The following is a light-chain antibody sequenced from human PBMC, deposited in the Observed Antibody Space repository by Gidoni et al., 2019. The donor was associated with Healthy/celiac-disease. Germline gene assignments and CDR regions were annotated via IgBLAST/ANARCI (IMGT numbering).Light chain of an antibody. CDR3: QAWDSSSVV. Sequence: DELTQTPSVSVSPGQTASITCSGDKLGDKYACWYQQKPGQSPVLVIYQDSKRPSGIPERFSGSNSGNTATLTISGTQAMDEADYYCQAWDSSSVVFGGGTKLTVL. CDR1: KLGDKY. CDR2: QDS. J-gene: IGLJ2*01. V-gene: IGLV3-1*01.